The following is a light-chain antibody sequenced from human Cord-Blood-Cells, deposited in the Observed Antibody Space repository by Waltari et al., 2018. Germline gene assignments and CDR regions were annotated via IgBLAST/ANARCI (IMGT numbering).Light chain of an antibody. J-gene: IGKJ2*03. V-gene: IGKV4-1*01. Sequence: DIGMTQSPDSLAVSLGERAPIQRQPSQSVLYSSNNKNYLAWYQQKPGQPPKLLIYWASTRESGVPDRFSGSGSGTDFTLTISSLQAEDVAVYYCQQYYSTPYSFGQGTKLEIK. CDR2: WAS. CDR1: QSVLYSSNNKNY. CDR3: QQYYSTPYS.